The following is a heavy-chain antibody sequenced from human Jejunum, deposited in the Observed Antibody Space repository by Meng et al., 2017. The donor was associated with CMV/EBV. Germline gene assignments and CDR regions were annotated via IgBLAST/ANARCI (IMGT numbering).Heavy chain of an antibody. J-gene: IGHJ4*02. D-gene: IGHD2-15*01. CDR2: IDTNTGNP. CDR3: ARLYCSGGSCYTIDY. CDR1: GYTFTSYA. Sequence: VRLVQSWYELKKPGASVKFSCKAFGYTFTSYAMNWVRQAPGQGLEWMGWIDTNTGNPTYAQGFTGRFVFSLDTSVSTAYLQISSLKAADTAVYYCARLYCSGGSCYTIDYWGQGTLVTVSS. V-gene: IGHV7-4-1*02.